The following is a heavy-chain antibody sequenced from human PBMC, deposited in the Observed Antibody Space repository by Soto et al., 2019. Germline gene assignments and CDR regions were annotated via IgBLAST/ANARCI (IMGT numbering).Heavy chain of an antibody. CDR2: IRGTGGET. CDR3: AQDRGWGVVSPSHDY. CDR1: GFTFRNFV. D-gene: IGHD2-21*01. J-gene: IGHJ4*02. V-gene: IGHV3-23*01. Sequence: EVELLESGGGIVQPGGSLRVSCVASGFTFRNFVMSWVRQAPGKGLEWVSAIRGTGGETFYADSVKGRFTISRDNSKNTLYPQMNSLRDEDTALYFCAQDRGWGVVSPSHDYWGQGTLVTVSS.